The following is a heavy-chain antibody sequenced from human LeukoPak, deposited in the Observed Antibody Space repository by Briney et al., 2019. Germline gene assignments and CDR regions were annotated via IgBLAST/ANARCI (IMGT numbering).Heavy chain of an antibody. Sequence: GGSLRLSCAASGVTLSGNYMSWVSEAPGKGVERGSVIYSAGRTYYTDSVTGRFTIYRDNTKNTLYLQMNRLRAAGTAVNDCARDDIAAAGIIDYWGQGSLVTV. CDR3: ARDDIAAAGIIDY. CDR2: IYSAGRT. CDR1: GVTLSGNY. J-gene: IGHJ4*02. D-gene: IGHD6-13*01. V-gene: IGHV3-53*01.